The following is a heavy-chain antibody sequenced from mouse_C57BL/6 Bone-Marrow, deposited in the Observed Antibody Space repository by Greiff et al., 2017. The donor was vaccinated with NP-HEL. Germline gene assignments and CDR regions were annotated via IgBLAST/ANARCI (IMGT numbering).Heavy chain of an antibody. CDR2: ISDGGSYT. CDR3: ARDGGFLDSSGPHYYAMDY. CDR1: GFTFSSYA. D-gene: IGHD3-2*02. J-gene: IGHJ4*01. V-gene: IGHV5-4*01. Sequence: EVKLVESGGGLVKPGGSLKLSCAASGFTFSSYAMSWVRQTPEKRLEWVATISDGGSYTYYPDNVKGRFTISRDNAKNNLYLQMSHLKSEDTAMYYCARDGGFLDSSGPHYYAMDYWGQGTSVTVSS.